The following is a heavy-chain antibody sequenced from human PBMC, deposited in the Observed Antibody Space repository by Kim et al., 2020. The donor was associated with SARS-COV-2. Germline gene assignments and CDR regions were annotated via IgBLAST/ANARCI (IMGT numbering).Heavy chain of an antibody. J-gene: IGHJ3*02. V-gene: IGHV3-48*04. D-gene: IGHD3-22*01. CDR1: GFTFSSYS. CDR2: ISSSSSTI. Sequence: GGSLRLSCAASGFTFSSYSMNWVRQAPGKGLEWVSYISSSSSTIYYADSVKGRFTISRDNAKNSLYLQMNSLRAEDTAVYYCARESITMIVVVIPDGADAFDIWGQGTMVTVSS. CDR3: ARESITMIVVVIPDGADAFDI.